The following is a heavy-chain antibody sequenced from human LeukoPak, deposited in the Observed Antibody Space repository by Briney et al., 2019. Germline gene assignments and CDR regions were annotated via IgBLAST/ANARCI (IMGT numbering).Heavy chain of an antibody. CDR2: IYYSGRT. D-gene: IGHD4/OR15-4a*01. V-gene: IGHV4-59*01. CDR3: AREDPQTRVPEGMDV. J-gene: IGHJ6*02. CDR1: GGSISSYY. Sequence: PSETLSLTCTVSGGSISSYYWSWIRQPPGKGLEWTGYIYYSGRTNYNPSLKSRVTISVDTSKNQFSLKLSSVTAADTAVYYCAREDPQTRVPEGMDVWGQGTTVTVSS.